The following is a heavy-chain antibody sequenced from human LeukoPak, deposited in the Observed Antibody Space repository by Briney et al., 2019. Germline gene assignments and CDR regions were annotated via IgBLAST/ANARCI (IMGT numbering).Heavy chain of an antibody. D-gene: IGHD5-24*01. CDR1: GFTFSSYG. V-gene: IGHV3-30*03. Sequence: GGSLRLSCAASGFTFSSYGMHWVRQAPGKGLEWVAVISYDGSNKYYADSVKGRFTISRDNAKNSLYLQMTSLRADDTAVYFCARYHRVEGVDYWGQGTLVTVSS. CDR3: ARYHRVEGVDY. CDR2: ISYDGSNK. J-gene: IGHJ4*02.